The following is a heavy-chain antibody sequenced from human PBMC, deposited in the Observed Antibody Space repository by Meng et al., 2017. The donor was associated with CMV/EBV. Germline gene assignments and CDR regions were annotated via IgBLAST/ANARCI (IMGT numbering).Heavy chain of an antibody. CDR3: ARDTILEWLLSGNYSYGMDV. J-gene: IGHJ6*02. V-gene: IGHV3-30*04. CDR1: GFTFSSYA. Sequence: GGSLRLSCAASGFTFSSYAMHWVRQAPGKGLEWVAVISYDGSNKYYADSVKGRFTISRDNSKNTLYLQMNSLRAEDTAVYYCARDTILEWLLSGNYSYGMDVWGQGTTVTVSS. CDR2: ISYDGSNK. D-gene: IGHD3-3*01.